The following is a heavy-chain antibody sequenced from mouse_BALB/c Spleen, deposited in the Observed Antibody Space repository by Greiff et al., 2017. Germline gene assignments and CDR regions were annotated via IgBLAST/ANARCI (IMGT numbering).Heavy chain of an antibody. D-gene: IGHD1-1*01. J-gene: IGHJ2*01. CDR1: GFTFSSYA. Sequence: EVKVVESGGGLVKPGGSLKLSCAASGFTFSSYAMSWVRQTPEKRLEWVASISSGGSTYYPDSVKGRFTISRDNARNILYLQMSSLRSEDTAMYYCARGGYYAFDYWGQGTTLTVSS. CDR3: ARGGYYAFDY. CDR2: ISSGGST. V-gene: IGHV5-6-5*01.